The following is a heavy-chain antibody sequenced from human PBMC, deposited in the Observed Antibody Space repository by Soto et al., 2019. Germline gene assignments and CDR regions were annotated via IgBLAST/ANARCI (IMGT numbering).Heavy chain of an antibody. CDR2: IYYSGIT. J-gene: IGHJ5*02. CDR3: ARDGSHCLTPDCPGAWFDP. V-gene: IGHV4-59*01. CDR1: GGSMSGYY. Sequence: QVQLQESGPGLVKPSETLSLTCTVSGGSMSGYYWSWIRQPPGKGLEWIGYIYYSGITNYNPSLKSRVTLSVDTPKNQFSLKLTSVTAADTAVYYCARDGSHCLTPDCPGAWFDPWGQGTLVTVSS. D-gene: IGHD2-15*01.